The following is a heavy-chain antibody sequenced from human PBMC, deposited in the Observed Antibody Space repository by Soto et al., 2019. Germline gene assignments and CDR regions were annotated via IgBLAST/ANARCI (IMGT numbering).Heavy chain of an antibody. V-gene: IGHV3-23*01. D-gene: IGHD3-22*01. J-gene: IGHJ4*02. CDR1: GFTFSNNA. CDR3: AKGLYYYDSSGYRLFDS. Sequence: EVQLLESGGGPVQPGGSLRLSCAASGFTFSNNAMSWVRQAPGKGLEWISTISVSGGSTYYADSVQGRFTITRDNSKNTIYMQMDRLGAEDPAAYRCAKGLYYYDSSGYRLFDSWGQGTLVTVSS. CDR2: ISVSGGST.